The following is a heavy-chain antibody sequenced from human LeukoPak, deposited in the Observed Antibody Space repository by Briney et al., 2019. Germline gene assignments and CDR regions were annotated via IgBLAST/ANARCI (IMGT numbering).Heavy chain of an antibody. V-gene: IGHV3-23*01. CDR3: ARRGNGDCVRVFDS. D-gene: IGHD2-21*02. CDR2: ITGDDTIT. Sequence: GGSLRLSCTASGFTFTNYAMTWVRQAPGKGLEWVSSITGDDTITSHADSVKGRFTISRDNSKSTLYLHMNSLRAEDTAVYYCARRGNGDCVRVFDSWGQGILVTVSS. CDR1: GFTFTNYA. J-gene: IGHJ5*01.